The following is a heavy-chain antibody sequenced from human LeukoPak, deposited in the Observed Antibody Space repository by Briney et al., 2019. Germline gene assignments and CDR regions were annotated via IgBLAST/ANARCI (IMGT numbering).Heavy chain of an antibody. CDR1: GGSFSGYY. J-gene: IGHJ1*01. CDR2: INHSGST. Sequence: PSETLSLTCAVYGGSFSGYYWSWIRQPPGKGLDWIGEINHSGSTNYNPSLKSRVTISVDTSKNQFSLKLSSVTAADTAVYYCATSTLCRSTSCFGYFQHWGQGTLVTVSS. D-gene: IGHD2-2*01. V-gene: IGHV4-34*01. CDR3: ATSTLCRSTSCFGYFQH.